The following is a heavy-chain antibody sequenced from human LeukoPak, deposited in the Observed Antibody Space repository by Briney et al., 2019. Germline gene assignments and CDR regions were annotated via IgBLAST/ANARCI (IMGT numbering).Heavy chain of an antibody. D-gene: IGHD2-15*01. CDR2: INPNSGGT. Sequence: ASVKVSCKASGYTFTGYYMHWVRQAPGQGLEWMGWINPNSGGTNYAQKFQGRVTMTRDTSISTAYMELSRLRSDDTAVYYCARGQGGPPGSGTGAFDICGQGTMVTVSS. J-gene: IGHJ3*02. V-gene: IGHV1-2*02. CDR1: GYTFTGYY. CDR3: ARGQGGPPGSGTGAFDI.